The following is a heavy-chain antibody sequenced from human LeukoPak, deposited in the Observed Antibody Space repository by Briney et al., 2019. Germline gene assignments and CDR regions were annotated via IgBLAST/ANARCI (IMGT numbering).Heavy chain of an antibody. CDR2: INHSGST. CDR3: ARGRDYYYYGMDV. CDR1: GGSFIGYY. V-gene: IGHV4-34*01. Sequence: PSETLSRTCAVYGGSFIGYYWSWIRQPPGKGLEWIGEINHSGSTNYNPSLKSRVTISVDTSKNQFSLKLSSVTAADTAVYYCARGRDYYYYGMDVWGQGTTVTVSS. J-gene: IGHJ6*02.